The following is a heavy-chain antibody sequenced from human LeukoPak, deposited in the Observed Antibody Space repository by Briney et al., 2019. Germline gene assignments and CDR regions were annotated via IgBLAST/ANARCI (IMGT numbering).Heavy chain of an antibody. CDR2: IWYDGSNK. D-gene: IGHD3-10*01. CDR3: ARSGSGSYYVGWADYYYYGMDV. Sequence: PGRSLSLSCAASGFTFSSYGTHWVRQAPGKGLEWVAVIWYDGSNKYYADSVKGRFTISRDNSKNTLYLQMNSLRAEDTAVYYCARSGSGSYYVGWADYYYYGMDVWGKGTTVTVSS. V-gene: IGHV3-33*01. J-gene: IGHJ6*04. CDR1: GFTFSSYG.